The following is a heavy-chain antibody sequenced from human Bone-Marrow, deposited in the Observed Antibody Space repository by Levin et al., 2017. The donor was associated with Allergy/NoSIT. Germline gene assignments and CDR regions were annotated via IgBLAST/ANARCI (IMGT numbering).Heavy chain of an antibody. CDR1: GGSVRSSNYY. V-gene: IGHV4-61*02. D-gene: IGHD5-12*01. CDR2: IYSSGST. J-gene: IGHJ4*02. Sequence: SQTLSLTCTVSGGSVRSSNYYWSWIRQPAGKGLEWIGRIYSSGSTNYNPSLKSRVTISIDTSKNQFSLKLSSVTAADTAVYYCARDSGYGGVSFDSWGQGTLVTVSS. CDR3: ARDSGYGGVSFDS.